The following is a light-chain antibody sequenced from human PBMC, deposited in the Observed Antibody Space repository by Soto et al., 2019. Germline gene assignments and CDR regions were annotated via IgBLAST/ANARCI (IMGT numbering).Light chain of an antibody. CDR1: QSISSW. CDR3: QQVNSYPRT. CDR2: KAS. V-gene: IGKV1-5*03. Sequence: IQMTQTTSSLSASEGDRVTITCRASQSISSWLAWYQQKPGKAPKLLIYKASSLESGVPSRFSGSGSGTEFTLTISSLQPEDFATYYCQQVNSYPRTFAGGTKVDI. J-gene: IGKJ4*01.